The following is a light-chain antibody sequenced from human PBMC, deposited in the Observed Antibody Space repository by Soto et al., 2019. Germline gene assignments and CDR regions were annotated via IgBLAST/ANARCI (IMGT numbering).Light chain of an antibody. Sequence: EIVLTQSPGILSLSPGERATLSCRASQTVSGNYLAWYQQKPGQSPRRLIYGSSDRATGIPDRFSGSGSGTGFTLLINRGEAEDFAVFYCRQEGGAAPYTFGQGTTLEI. CDR3: RQEGGAAPYT. CDR1: QTVSGNY. CDR2: GSS. V-gene: IGKV3-20*01. J-gene: IGKJ2*01.